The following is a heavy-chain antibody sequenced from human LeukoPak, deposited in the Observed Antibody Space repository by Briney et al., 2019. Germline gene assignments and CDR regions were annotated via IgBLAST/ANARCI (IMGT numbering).Heavy chain of an antibody. J-gene: IGHJ4*02. D-gene: IGHD3-10*01. Sequence: SETLSLTCTVSGGSLSSDYWQWIRQPPGKGLELIGYIYNSVSNHHNPSLKSRVTISIDPSKNQFSLKLTSVTAADTAVYYCATRGYWGQGTLVTVSS. CDR1: GGSLSSDY. CDR2: IYNSVSN. V-gene: IGHV4-59*08. CDR3: ATRGY.